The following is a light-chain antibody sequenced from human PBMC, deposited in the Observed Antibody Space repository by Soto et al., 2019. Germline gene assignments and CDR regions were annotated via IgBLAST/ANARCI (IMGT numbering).Light chain of an antibody. Sequence: EIVMTQSPSTLSVSPGGRATLSCRASQSISDSLAWYQQKPGQAPRLLTHGASTMATGFPARFSGSRSGTDFTLTISSLQSEDFAVYYCQQYTNWPWTFGQGTKVDI. CDR3: QQYTNWPWT. V-gene: IGKV3-15*01. CDR2: GAS. CDR1: QSISDS. J-gene: IGKJ1*01.